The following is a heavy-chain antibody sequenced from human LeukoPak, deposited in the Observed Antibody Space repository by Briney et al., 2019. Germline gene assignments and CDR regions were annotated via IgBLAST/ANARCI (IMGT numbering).Heavy chain of an antibody. V-gene: IGHV4-61*02. CDR3: AGESPYGSGRQYYFDY. J-gene: IGHJ4*02. Sequence: SQTLSLTCTVSGGSISSGSYYWSWIRQPAGKGLEWIGRIYTSGSTNYNPSLKSRVTISVDTSKNQFSLKLSSVTAADTAVYYCAGESPYGSGRQYYFDYWGQGTLVTVSS. D-gene: IGHD3-10*01. CDR2: IYTSGST. CDR1: GGSISSGSYY.